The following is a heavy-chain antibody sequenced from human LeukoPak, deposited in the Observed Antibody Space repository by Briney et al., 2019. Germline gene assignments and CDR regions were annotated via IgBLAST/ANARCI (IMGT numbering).Heavy chain of an antibody. CDR1: GFTFSSYW. Sequence: HAGGSLRLSCAASGFTFSSYWMNWVRQAPGKGLEWVASINQDGSEKYYLDSVKGRFTISRDNAKNSLYLQMNRLRDEDTAVYSCARDGVRDGLYFDRWGQGTLVTVSS. V-gene: IGHV3-7*01. J-gene: IGHJ4*02. CDR2: INQDGSEK. CDR3: ARDGVRDGLYFDR. D-gene: IGHD5-24*01.